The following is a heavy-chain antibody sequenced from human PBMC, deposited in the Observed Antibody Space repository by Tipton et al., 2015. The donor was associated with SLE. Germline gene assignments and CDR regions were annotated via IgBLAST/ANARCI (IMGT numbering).Heavy chain of an antibody. Sequence: SLRLSCAASGFTFDDYAMHRVRQAPGKGLEWVSGISWNSGSIGYADSVEGRFTISRDNSKSTIYLQMHSLRGDDTAVYFCARDASYYDDCFDVWGQGTMVIVSS. D-gene: IGHD3-10*01. CDR1: GFTFDDYA. J-gene: IGHJ3*01. V-gene: IGHV3-9*01. CDR3: ARDASYYDDCFDV. CDR2: ISWNSGSI.